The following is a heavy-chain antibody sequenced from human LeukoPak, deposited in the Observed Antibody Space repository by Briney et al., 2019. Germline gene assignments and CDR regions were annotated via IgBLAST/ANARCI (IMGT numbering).Heavy chain of an antibody. CDR3: ARDDSSGYRCDN. D-gene: IGHD3-22*01. CDR1: GFTFRSYW. Sequence: PGGSLRLSCAVSGFTFRSYWMHWVRQVPGRGLVWVSRISSDGSTTNYADSVKGRFTISRDNAKNTLYLQMNSLRAEDTAVYYCARDDSSGYRCDNWGRGTLVTVSS. J-gene: IGHJ4*02. CDR2: ISSDGSTT. V-gene: IGHV3-74*01.